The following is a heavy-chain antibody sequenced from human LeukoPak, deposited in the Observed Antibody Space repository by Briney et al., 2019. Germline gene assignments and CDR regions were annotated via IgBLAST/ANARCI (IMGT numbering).Heavy chain of an antibody. V-gene: IGHV1-18*01. J-gene: IGHJ5*02. Sequence: ASVKVSCKTSGFRFSTSAISWVRQVPGQGLEWMGWISVSNGDTNYAQNLQGRVTMTTDTSTSTAHLELRSLRSDDTAVYYCVRDRARIEVVTTTSNFFDPWGQGTLVTVSP. CDR1: GFRFSTSA. D-gene: IGHD3-22*01. CDR2: ISVSNGDT. CDR3: VRDRARIEVVTTTSNFFDP.